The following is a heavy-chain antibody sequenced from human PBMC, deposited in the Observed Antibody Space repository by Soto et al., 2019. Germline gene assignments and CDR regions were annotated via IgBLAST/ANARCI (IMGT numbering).Heavy chain of an antibody. CDR1: GFTFSTCA. CDR3: AKCGDSTIYVGGAGDFDY. CDR2: VSAGGSST. J-gene: IGHJ4*02. D-gene: IGHD6-19*01. V-gene: IGHV3-23*01. Sequence: EVQLLESGGGLVQPGGSLRLSCAASGFTFSTCAMSWVRQAPGKGLEWVSGVSAGGSSTYFADSVKGRFTISRDNSKNTLYLQMNSLRSEDAAVYYCAKCGDSTIYVGGAGDFDYWGKGTLVTVSS.